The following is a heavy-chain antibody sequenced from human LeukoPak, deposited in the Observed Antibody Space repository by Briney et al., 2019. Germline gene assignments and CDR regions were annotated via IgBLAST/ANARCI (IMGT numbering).Heavy chain of an antibody. J-gene: IGHJ4*02. CDR1: GYTFTSYG. V-gene: IGHV1-18*01. CDR3: AITFYGAPYYFDY. CDR2: ISAYNGNT. D-gene: IGHD2/OR15-2a*01. Sequence: ASVKVSCKASGYTFTSYGISWVRQAPGQGLEWMGWISAYNGNTNYAQKLQGRVTMTTDTSTSTACMELRSLRSDDTAVYYCAITFYGAPYYFDYWGQGTLVTVSS.